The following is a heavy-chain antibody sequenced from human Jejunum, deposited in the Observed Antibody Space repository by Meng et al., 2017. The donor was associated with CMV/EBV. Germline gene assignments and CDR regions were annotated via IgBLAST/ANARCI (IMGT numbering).Heavy chain of an antibody. CDR3: AIRPLSWFDP. Sequence: RLPLQESGLGLVKPSAPLSLTCTSSGGSIRSSNYSCDCIRPPRWKGLEWIGSISYRATTYYSPSLKSRITISLDTSNNQFSLRLTSVTAADSAVYYCAIRPLSWFDPWGQGTLVTVSS. J-gene: IGHJ5*02. CDR2: ISYRATT. V-gene: IGHV4-39*06. CDR1: GGSIRSSNYS.